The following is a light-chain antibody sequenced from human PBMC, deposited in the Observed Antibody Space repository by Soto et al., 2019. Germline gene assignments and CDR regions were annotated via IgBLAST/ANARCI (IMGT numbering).Light chain of an antibody. Sequence: EIVLTQSPGTLSVSPGERATLSCRASQSVSSSFLAWYQQKPGQAPRLLIDGATRTATGIPDRFSGSGSRTDFTLTISILQPEDFAVYYCQQYGSSPLTFGGGTKVEIK. CDR3: QQYGSSPLT. CDR2: GAT. J-gene: IGKJ4*01. CDR1: QSVSSSF. V-gene: IGKV3-20*01.